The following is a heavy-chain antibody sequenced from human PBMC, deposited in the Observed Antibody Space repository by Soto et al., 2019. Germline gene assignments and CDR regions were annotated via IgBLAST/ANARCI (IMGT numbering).Heavy chain of an antibody. CDR3: VASYYDFWSGYWYFDY. J-gene: IGHJ4*02. V-gene: IGHV4-34*01. D-gene: IGHD3-3*01. CDR1: GGSFSGYY. CDR2: INHSGST. Sequence: SETLSLTCAVYGGSFSGYYWSWIRQPPGKGLEWIGEINHSGSTSYNPSLKSRVTISVDTSKNQFSLKLSSVTAADTAVYYCVASYYDFWSGYWYFDYWGQGTLVTVSS.